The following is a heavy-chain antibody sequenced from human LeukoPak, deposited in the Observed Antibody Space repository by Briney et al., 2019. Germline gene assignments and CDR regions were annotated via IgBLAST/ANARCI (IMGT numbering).Heavy chain of an antibody. CDR3: ARRGANYYYYYVDV. D-gene: IGHD3-16*01. V-gene: IGHV3-11*01. Sequence: GGSLRLSCAASGFTFSDYYMSWIRQAPGKGLEWVSYISSSGSTIYYADSVKGRFTISRDNAKNSLYLQMNSLRAEDTAVYYCARRGANYYYYYVDVWGKGTTVTVSS. CDR1: GFTFSDYY. J-gene: IGHJ6*03. CDR2: ISSSGSTI.